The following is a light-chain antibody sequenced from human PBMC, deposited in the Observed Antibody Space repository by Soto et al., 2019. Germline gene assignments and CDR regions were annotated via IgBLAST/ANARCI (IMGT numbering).Light chain of an antibody. CDR3: QQYDNLPRL. CDR1: QDISNY. Sequence: DIQMTQSPSSLSASVGDRVTITCQASQDISNYLNWYQQKPGKAPKLLIYDASNLETGAPSRFSGSGSGTDFTFTISSLQPEDIATYYCQQYDNLPRLFGPGTKVDIK. CDR2: DAS. J-gene: IGKJ3*01. V-gene: IGKV1-33*01.